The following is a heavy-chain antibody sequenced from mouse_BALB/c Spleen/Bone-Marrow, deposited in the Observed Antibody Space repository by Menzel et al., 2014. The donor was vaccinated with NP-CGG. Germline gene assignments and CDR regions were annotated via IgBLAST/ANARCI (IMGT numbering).Heavy chain of an antibody. CDR1: GFTFNIYA. V-gene: IGHV10-1*01. Sequence: EVQLVESGGGLVQPKGSLKLSCAASGFTFNIYAMNWVRQAPRKGLEWVARISSKSTNYTTCCADSVKDRFTISSDDSQSMLYLQMNSLKTEDTAIYYCVRQDYDYPMDYWGQGTSVTVSS. CDR2: ISSKSTNYTT. D-gene: IGHD2-4*01. J-gene: IGHJ4*01. CDR3: VRQDYDYPMDY.